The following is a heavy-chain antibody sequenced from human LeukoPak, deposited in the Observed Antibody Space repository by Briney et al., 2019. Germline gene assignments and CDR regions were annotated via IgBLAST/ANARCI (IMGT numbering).Heavy chain of an antibody. CDR1: GGSISSGGYS. Sequence: SQTLSLTCAVSGGSISSGGYSWSWIRQPPGKGLEWIGYIYHSGSTYYNPSLKSRLTMSVDTSKNQFSLKLSSVTVADTAIYYCARQTYYYDSSGHPYWHFDLWGRGTLVTVSS. CDR2: IYHSGST. V-gene: IGHV4-30-2*03. CDR3: ARQTYYYDSSGHPYWHFDL. D-gene: IGHD3-22*01. J-gene: IGHJ2*01.